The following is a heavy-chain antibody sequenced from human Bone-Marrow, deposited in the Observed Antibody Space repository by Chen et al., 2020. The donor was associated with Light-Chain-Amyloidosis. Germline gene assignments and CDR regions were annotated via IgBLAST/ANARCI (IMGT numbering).Heavy chain of an antibody. V-gene: IGHV1-18*01. CDR2: ISAYNGNT. CDR3: ARELAGITIFGVVTAPDY. D-gene: IGHD3-3*01. CDR1: GYTFTSDG. Sequence: QAQLVPSGAEGKKPGASVQVSCTASGYTFTSDGSSWVRQAPGQGLEWMGWISAYNGNTNYAQKLQGRVTMTTDTSTSTAYMEPRSVRSDDTAVYYCARELAGITIFGVVTAPDYWGQGTLVTCLL. J-gene: IGHJ4*02.